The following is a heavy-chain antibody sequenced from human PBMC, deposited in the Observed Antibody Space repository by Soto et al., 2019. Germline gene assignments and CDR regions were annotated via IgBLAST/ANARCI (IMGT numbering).Heavy chain of an antibody. CDR2: VSWNSGAK. V-gene: IGHV3-9*01. CDR1: GFSFDDFV. J-gene: IGHJ4*02. D-gene: IGHD2-21*02. Sequence: EVQLVESGGGLVQPGRSLRLSCVASGFSFDDFVMNWVRQRPGKGLEWVSSVSWNSGAKLYADSVKGQFAISRDSAKKSVYLQMNSLRPDDTAFYYCAKGVATAVPALDYWGQGTLVTVSS. CDR3: AKGVATAVPALDY.